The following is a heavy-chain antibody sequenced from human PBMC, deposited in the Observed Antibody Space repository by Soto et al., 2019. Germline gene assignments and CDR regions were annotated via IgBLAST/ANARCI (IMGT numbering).Heavy chain of an antibody. CDR1: GGSISSSSYY. CDR3: AFGGVRRVITDDY. CDR2: IYYSGST. J-gene: IGHJ4*02. Sequence: SETLSLTCTVSGGSISSSSYYWGWIRQPPGKGLEWIGSIYYSGSTYYNPSLKSRVTISVDTSKNQFSLKLSSVTAADTAVYYCAFGGVRRVITDDYWGQGTLVTVSS. V-gene: IGHV4-39*01. D-gene: IGHD3-10*01.